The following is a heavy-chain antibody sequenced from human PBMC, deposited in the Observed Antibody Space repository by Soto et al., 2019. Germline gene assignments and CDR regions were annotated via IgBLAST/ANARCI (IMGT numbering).Heavy chain of an antibody. J-gene: IGHJ5*02. D-gene: IGHD3-22*01. CDR3: AGKETYYYDSSGYWGLDP. V-gene: IGHV3-74*01. Sequence: PGGSLRLSCAASGFTFSSYWMHWVRQAPGKGLVWVSRINSDGSSTSYADSVKGRFTISRDNAKNTLYLQMNSLRAEDTAVYYCAGKETYYYDSSGYWGLDPWGQGALVTVSS. CDR2: INSDGSST. CDR1: GFTFSSYW.